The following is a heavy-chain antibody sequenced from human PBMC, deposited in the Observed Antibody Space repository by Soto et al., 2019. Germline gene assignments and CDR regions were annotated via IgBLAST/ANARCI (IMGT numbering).Heavy chain of an antibody. V-gene: IGHV3-23*01. CDR3: GKERRGSGWSVCNF. J-gene: IGHJ4*02. CDR1: GFTFRDYA. CDR2: ISGNGDSA. Sequence: VQLLESGGGLVQPGGSLRLSCAASGFTFRDYARNWVRLSPGKGLEWVSDISGNGDSARHADSVKGRFTISRDNSRNTLYLQMNSLRVDDTAVYYCGKERRGSGWSVCNFWGQGTLVTVSS. D-gene: IGHD6-19*01.